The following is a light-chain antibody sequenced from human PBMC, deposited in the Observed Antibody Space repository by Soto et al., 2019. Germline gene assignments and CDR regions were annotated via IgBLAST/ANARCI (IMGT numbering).Light chain of an antibody. Sequence: EIVMTQSPATLSVSPGERATLSCRASQSVSSNLAWYQQKPAQAPRLLIYGASTRATGIPARFSGSGSGTEFTLTISSLQSEDFAVYYCQQYNNWPLTVGGGTKVDI. J-gene: IGKJ4*01. CDR3: QQYNNWPLT. V-gene: IGKV3-15*01. CDR1: QSVSSN. CDR2: GAS.